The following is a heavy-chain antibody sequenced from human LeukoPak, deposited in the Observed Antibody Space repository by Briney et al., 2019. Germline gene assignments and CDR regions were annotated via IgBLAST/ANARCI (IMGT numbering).Heavy chain of an antibody. V-gene: IGHV3-23*01. D-gene: IGHD6-19*01. CDR1: GFTFSNYA. CDR3: AKVVRWLEPDFDY. J-gene: IGHJ4*02. Sequence: GGSLRLSCATSGFTFSNYAMAWVRQAPGKWLEWVSIISASRVCTYYADSVKGRFTISRDSSKNMLYLQMSSLRPEDTAVYYCAKVVRWLEPDFDYWGQGTLVSVSS. CDR2: ISASRVCT.